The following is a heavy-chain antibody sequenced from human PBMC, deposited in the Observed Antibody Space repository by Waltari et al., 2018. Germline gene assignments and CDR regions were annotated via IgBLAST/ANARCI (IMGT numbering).Heavy chain of an antibody. Sequence: QVQLVESGGGVVQPGRSLRLSCAASGFTFSSYAMHWVRQAPGKGLEGVAVISYDGSNKYYADSVKGRFTISRDNSKNTLYLQMNSLRAEDTAVYYCARDTYYYGSGALGYWGQGTLVTVSS. CDR1: GFTFSSYA. J-gene: IGHJ4*02. V-gene: IGHV3-30-3*01. CDR3: ARDTYYYGSGALGY. D-gene: IGHD3-10*01. CDR2: ISYDGSNK.